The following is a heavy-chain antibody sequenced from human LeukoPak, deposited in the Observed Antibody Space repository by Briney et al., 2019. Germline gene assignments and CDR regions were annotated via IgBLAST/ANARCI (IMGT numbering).Heavy chain of an antibody. CDR1: GFTFSSYA. Sequence: GGSLRLSCAASGFTFSSYAMSWVRQAPGKGLEWVSAISGSGGSTYYADSVKGRFTISRDNSKNTLCLQMNSLRAEETAVYYWAGSFYYDIWTGLASPVPGGQGTWSPSPQ. CDR2: ISGSGGST. CDR3: AGSFYYDIWTGLASPVP. J-gene: IGHJ5*02. D-gene: IGHD3-9*01. V-gene: IGHV3-23*01.